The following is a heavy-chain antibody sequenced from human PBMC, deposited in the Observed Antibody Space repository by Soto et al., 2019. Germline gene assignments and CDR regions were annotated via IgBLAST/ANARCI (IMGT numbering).Heavy chain of an antibody. J-gene: IGHJ6*02. V-gene: IGHV3-13*05. CDR2: ISAAGDP. Sequence: EVQLVESGGCLLQPGGSRRLSCEASGFTFRNYDMHWVRQGTGKGLEWVSGISAAGDPDYADSVEGRFTISRENAQNSLSLQINSLRVRDTAVYYCARTDRDFYGLDVWGQGTTVIVSS. CDR3: ARTDRDFYGLDV. CDR1: GFTFRNYD.